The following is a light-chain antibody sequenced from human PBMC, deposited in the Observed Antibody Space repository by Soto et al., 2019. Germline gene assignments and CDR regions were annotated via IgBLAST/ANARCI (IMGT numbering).Light chain of an antibody. V-gene: IGKV3-20*01. CDR2: LAS. CDR3: QHYGSSWT. CDR1: QSVSSSN. Sequence: EIVLTQSPGILSLSPGEGATLSCRASQSVSSSNLAGYQQKPGQAPRLLIYLASSRATGIPDRFSGSGFGTDFTLTISSLEPEDFAVYYCQHYGSSWTFGQGTKVEIK. J-gene: IGKJ1*01.